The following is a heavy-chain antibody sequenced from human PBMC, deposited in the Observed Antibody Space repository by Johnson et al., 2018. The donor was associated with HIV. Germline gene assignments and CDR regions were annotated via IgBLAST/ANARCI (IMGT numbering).Heavy chain of an antibody. CDR3: ARPRIEVLPAGALDI. J-gene: IGHJ3*02. V-gene: IGHV3-30*04. D-gene: IGHD2-2*01. Sequence: QVQLVESGGGVVQPGRSLRLSCAASKFTFNNYAIHWVRQAPGKGLEWVAVISSDGSNKYYADSVKGRFTISRDNSKNTLYLQMNSLRSDDTAVYYCARPRIEVLPAGALDIWGPGTMVTVSS. CDR2: ISSDGSNK. CDR1: KFTFNNYA.